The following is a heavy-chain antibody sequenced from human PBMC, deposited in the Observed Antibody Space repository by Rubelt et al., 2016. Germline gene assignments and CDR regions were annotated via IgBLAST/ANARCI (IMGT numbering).Heavy chain of an antibody. CDR2: ISYDGSNK. D-gene: IGHD3-16*01. CDR3: AREVITRTFDI. Sequence: QVQLVESGGGVVQPGRSLRLSCAASGFTFSSYGMHWVRQAPGKGLEWVAVISYDGSNKYYADSVKGRFTISRDNSKNTLFLQMNSLRAEDTAVYYCAREVITRTFDIWGQGTMVTVSS. CDR1: GFTFSSYG. J-gene: IGHJ3*02. V-gene: IGHV3-30*03.